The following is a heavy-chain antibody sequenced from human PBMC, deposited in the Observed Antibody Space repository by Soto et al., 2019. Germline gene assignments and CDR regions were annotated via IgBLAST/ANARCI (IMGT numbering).Heavy chain of an antibody. CDR2: INPNSGGT. CDR3: ARDSRGLLWFGPDYYYGMDV. V-gene: IGHV1-2*04. J-gene: IGHJ6*02. CDR1: GYTFTGYY. Sequence: ASVKVSCKASGYTFTGYYMHWVRQAPGQGPEWMGWINPNSGGTNYAQKFQGWVTMTRDTSISTAYMELSRLRSDDTAVYYCARDSRGLLWFGPDYYYGMDVWGQGTTVTVSS. D-gene: IGHD3-10*01.